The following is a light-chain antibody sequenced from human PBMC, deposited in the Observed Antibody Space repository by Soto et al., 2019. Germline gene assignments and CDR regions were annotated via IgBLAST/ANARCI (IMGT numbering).Light chain of an antibody. CDR1: QSVSNNY. V-gene: IGKV3-20*01. Sequence: EIVLTQSTGTLSLSPGERATLSCRASQSVSNNYLAWYQQKPGQAPRLLIYGASSRATGIPDGFSGSGSGTDFTLTISRLEPEDFAVYYCQQYGSSPWTFGQGIKVDI. J-gene: IGKJ1*01. CDR2: GAS. CDR3: QQYGSSPWT.